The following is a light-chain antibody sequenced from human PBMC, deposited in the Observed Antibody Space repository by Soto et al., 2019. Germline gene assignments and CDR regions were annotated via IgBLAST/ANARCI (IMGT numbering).Light chain of an antibody. V-gene: IGKV1-5*01. CDR3: QQYETFSGT. J-gene: IGKJ4*02. CDR1: QSVSGW. Sequence: DIQMTQSPSTLSASVGDTVTVTCRASQSVSGWLAWYQQKPGEAPKLLIYDASALPRGVPSRFSGSGSGTKFTLAIAGLLPDDFATYDCQQYETFSGTFGRGTKVEI. CDR2: DAS.